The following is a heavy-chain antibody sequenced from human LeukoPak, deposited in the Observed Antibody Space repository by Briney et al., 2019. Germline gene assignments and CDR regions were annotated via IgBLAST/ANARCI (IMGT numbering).Heavy chain of an antibody. D-gene: IGHD5-18*01. CDR1: GFTFSRYE. CDR3: AKATDTYGYLFDH. CDR2: ISASTTTT. V-gene: IGHV3-48*03. Sequence: GGSLRLSCAASGFTFSRYEMNWVRQAPGKGLEWVSYISASTTTTYYGDSVKGRFTISRDNAKNSLHLQMSSLRDEDTAIYYCAKATDTYGYLFDHWGQGTLVTVSS. J-gene: IGHJ4*02.